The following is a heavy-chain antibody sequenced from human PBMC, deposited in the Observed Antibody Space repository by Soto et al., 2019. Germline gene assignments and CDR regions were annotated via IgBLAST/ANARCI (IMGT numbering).Heavy chain of an antibody. J-gene: IGHJ3*02. CDR1: GYTFTSYY. CDR2: ITPSGGST. CDR3: ARHAIIRAAFDI. Sequence: ASVKVSCKASGYTFTSYYMHWVRQAPGQGLEWMGIITPSGGSTSYAQTCQGRVTMTRDTYTRTGYMEPRRLRSEHTAGYYYARHAIIRAAFDIWGQGTMVTVSS. D-gene: IGHD3-10*01. V-gene: IGHV1-46*01.